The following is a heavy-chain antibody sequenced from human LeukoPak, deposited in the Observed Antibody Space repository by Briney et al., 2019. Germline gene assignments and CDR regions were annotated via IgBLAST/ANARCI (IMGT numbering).Heavy chain of an antibody. J-gene: IGHJ6*03. CDR1: DGSISSSNW. D-gene: IGHD3-22*01. V-gene: IGHV4-4*02. CDR2: IYHSGST. CDR3: ARKQYYYDSSGYYYVYYYMDV. Sequence: SETLSLTCAVSDGSISSSNWWSWVRQPPGKGLEWIGEIYHSGSTNYNPSLKSRVTISVDKSKNQFSLKLSSVTAADTAVYYCARKQYYYDSSGYYYVYYYMDVWGKGTTVTVSS.